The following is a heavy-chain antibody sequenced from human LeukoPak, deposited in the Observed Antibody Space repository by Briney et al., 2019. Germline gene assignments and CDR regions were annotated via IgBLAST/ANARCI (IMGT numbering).Heavy chain of an antibody. CDR2: FDPEDGET. CDR1: GYTLTELS. Sequence: GASVKVSCKVSGYTLTELSMHWVRQAPGQGLEWMGGFDPEDGETIYAQKFQGRVTMTEDTSTDTAYMELSSLRSEDTAVYYCATAGWPARYLDYWGQGTLVTVSS. J-gene: IGHJ4*02. CDR3: ATAGWPARYLDY. V-gene: IGHV1-24*01.